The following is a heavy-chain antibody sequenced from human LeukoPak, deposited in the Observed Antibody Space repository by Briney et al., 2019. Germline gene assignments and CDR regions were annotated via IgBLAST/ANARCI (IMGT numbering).Heavy chain of an antibody. V-gene: IGHV3-48*03. CDR2: ISSSGSTI. CDR3: ARAFSQYDFWSGYYGFDY. Sequence: PGGSLRLSCAASGFTFSSYEMNWVRPAPGKWLEWVSYISSSGSTIYYAASVKGRFTISRDNAKNSLYLQMNSLRAEDTAVYYCARAFSQYDFWSGYYGFDYWGQGTLVTVSS. J-gene: IGHJ4*02. D-gene: IGHD3-3*01. CDR1: GFTFSSYE.